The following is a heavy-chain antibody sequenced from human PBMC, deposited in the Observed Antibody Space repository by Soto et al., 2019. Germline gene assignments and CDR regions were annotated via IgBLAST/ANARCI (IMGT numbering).Heavy chain of an antibody. CDR2: IYYSGST. D-gene: IGHD3-22*01. J-gene: IGHJ4*02. Sequence: ETLSLTCTVSGGSISSGDYYWSWIRQPPGKGLEWIGYIYYSGSTNYNPSLKSRVTISVDTSKNQFSLKLSSVTAANTAVYYCARSSYYYDSSGYYPFDYWGQGTLVTVSS. V-gene: IGHV4-61*08. CDR1: GGSISSGDYY. CDR3: ARSSYYYDSSGYYPFDY.